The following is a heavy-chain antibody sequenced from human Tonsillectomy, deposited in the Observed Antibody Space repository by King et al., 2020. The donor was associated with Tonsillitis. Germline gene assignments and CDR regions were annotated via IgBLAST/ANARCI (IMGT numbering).Heavy chain of an antibody. D-gene: IGHD6-13*01. V-gene: IGHV3-7*01. CDR2: IKQDGSAQ. Sequence: VQLVESGGGLVQPGGSLRLSCAASGFTFSNYWMTWVRQAPGKGLEWVAYIKQDGSAQFYVDSVKGRFTISRDNAKNSLYLQIDSLRVDATAVYYCARGGDKAGPNCFDLGGPGTLVTVSA. CDR3: ARGGDKAGPNCFDL. CDR1: GFTFSNYW. J-gene: IGHJ4*02.